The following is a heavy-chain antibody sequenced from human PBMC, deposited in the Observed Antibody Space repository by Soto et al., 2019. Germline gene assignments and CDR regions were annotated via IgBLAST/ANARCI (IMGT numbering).Heavy chain of an antibody. Sequence: EVQLVESGGGLVQPGRSLRLSCAASGFTFDDYAMHWVRQAPGKGLEWVSGISWNSGSIGYADSVKGRFTISRDNAKNSLYLQMNSLRAEDTDLYYCAKDRVQWLLDSFDYWGQGTLVAVST. V-gene: IGHV3-9*01. CDR3: AKDRVQWLLDSFDY. CDR1: GFTFDDYA. D-gene: IGHD6-19*01. CDR2: ISWNSGSI. J-gene: IGHJ4*02.